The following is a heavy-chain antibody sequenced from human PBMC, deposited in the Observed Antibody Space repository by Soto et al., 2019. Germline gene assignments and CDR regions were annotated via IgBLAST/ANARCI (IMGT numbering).Heavy chain of an antibody. CDR1: GGSISSYY. D-gene: IGHD3-22*01. Sequence: SETLFLTCTVSGGSISSYYWSWIRQPPGKGLEWIGYIYYSGSTNYNPSLKSRVTISVDTSKNQFSLKLSSVTAADTAVYYCARRGSSGYCGYWGQGTLVTVSS. J-gene: IGHJ4*02. CDR3: ARRGSSGYCGY. V-gene: IGHV4-59*01. CDR2: IYYSGST.